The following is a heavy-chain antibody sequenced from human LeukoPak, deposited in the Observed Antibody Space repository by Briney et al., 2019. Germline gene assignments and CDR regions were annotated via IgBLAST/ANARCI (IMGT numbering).Heavy chain of an antibody. J-gene: IGHJ5*02. V-gene: IGHV3-48*02. CDR2: ISSSSSTT. CDR3: ARVVVGATSHWFDP. Sequence: PGRSLRLSCAASGFTFSSYSMNWVRQAPGKGLEWVSYISSSSSTTYYADSVEGRCTISRDNAKKSLYLQMNTLRYEDTAVYYCARVVVGATSHWFDPWGQGTLVTVSS. CDR1: GFTFSSYS. D-gene: IGHD1-26*01.